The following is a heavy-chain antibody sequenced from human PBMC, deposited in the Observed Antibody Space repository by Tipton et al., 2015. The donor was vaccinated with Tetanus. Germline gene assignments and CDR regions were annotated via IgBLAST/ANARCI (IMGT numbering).Heavy chain of an antibody. J-gene: IGHJ6*02. CDR3: ARTPDYYYGMDV. V-gene: IGHV4-4*01. CDR1: GGPVSSSNW. CDR2: IYYSGTT. Sequence: TLSLTCDVSGGPVSSSNWWSWVRQAPGKGLEWIGEIYYSGTTNYIPSLKSRVTISTDKSKNQVSLRLNSVTAADTAVYFCARTPDYYYGMDVWGQGTTVTVSS.